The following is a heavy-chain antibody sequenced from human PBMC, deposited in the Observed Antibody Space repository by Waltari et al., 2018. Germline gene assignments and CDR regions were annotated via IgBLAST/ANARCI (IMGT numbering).Heavy chain of an antibody. V-gene: IGHV3-23*04. J-gene: IGHJ4*02. CDR3: AKDRVDFWSGAFDY. D-gene: IGHD3-3*01. CDR1: GFTFFKYA. Sequence: EVQLVESGGGLVQPGGSLRLSCAASGFTFFKYALSWVRQAPGKGLEWVSSVSGSGGDTFYADSLKGRFTISRDNSKKTLYLEMNSLGAEDTAIYYCAKDRVDFWSGAFDYWGQGTLVSVSS. CDR2: VSGSGGDT.